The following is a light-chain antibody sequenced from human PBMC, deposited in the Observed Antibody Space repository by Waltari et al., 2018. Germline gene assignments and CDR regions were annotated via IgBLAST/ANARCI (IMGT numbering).Light chain of an antibody. V-gene: IGKV3-11*01. CDR2: EAS. J-gene: IGKJ4*01. CDR3: QHRGNWPALT. Sequence: EIVFTPSPATPSLSPGPRATLSCRASQSVSTYLVWYQQKPGQPPRPLIYEASVRAPGIPARFSGSGSGTDFTLTISSLEAEDFAVYYCQHRGNWPALTFGGGTKVEIK. CDR1: QSVSTY.